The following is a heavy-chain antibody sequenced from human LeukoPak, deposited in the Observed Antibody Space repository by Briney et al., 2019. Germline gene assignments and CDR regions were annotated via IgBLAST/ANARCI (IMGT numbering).Heavy chain of an antibody. D-gene: IGHD6-19*01. CDR2: ISGSGSYI. CDR3: ARDLVAVAATRVY. V-gene: IGHV3-21*01. Sequence: GGSLRLSCAASGFTFSSYSMNWVRQAPGKGLEWVSSISGSGSYIYYADSLKGRFTISRDNAKNSLYLQMNSLRVEDTAVYYCARDLVAVAATRVYWGQGTLVTVSS. CDR1: GFTFSSYS. J-gene: IGHJ4*02.